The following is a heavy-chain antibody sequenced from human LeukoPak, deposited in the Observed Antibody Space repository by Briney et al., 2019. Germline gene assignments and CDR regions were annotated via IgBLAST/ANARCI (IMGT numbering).Heavy chain of an antibody. CDR2: ISYDEKDK. V-gene: IGHV3-30*18. Sequence: PGGSLRLSCAVSGFTFISYGMHWVRQAPGKGLEWVAFISYDEKDKYYADSVKGRFTISRDNSKNTLYLQLNSLRAEDTAVYYWAKVPYRKTYCGGDCYFDYWGQGTLVTVSS. D-gene: IGHD2-21*02. J-gene: IGHJ4*02. CDR3: AKVPYRKTYCGGDCYFDY. CDR1: GFTFISYG.